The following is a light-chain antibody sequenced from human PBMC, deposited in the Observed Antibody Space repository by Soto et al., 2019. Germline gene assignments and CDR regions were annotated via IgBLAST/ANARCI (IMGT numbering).Light chain of an antibody. CDR2: AAV. CDR3: QQYIRWPLT. V-gene: IGKV3D-15*01. CDR1: QSVSYY. Sequence: IVFTQSPCTLSLSPGERATLSCRASQSVSYYLAWYQQKPGQAPRLLIHAAVTGAVGIPATFSGRGSGTEFTLTISSLQSEDYAVYFCQQYIRWPLTFGGGTKVDIK. J-gene: IGKJ4*01.